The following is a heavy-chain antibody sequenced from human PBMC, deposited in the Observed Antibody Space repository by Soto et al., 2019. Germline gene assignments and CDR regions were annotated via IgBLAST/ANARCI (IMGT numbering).Heavy chain of an antibody. CDR1: GYTFTSYA. V-gene: IGHV1-3*01. CDR2: INAGNGNT. D-gene: IGHD2-15*01. J-gene: IGHJ6*02. CDR3: ARVGYCSGGSCYLEGYYYVMDV. Sequence: QVQLVQSGAEVKKPGASVKVSCKASGYTFTSYAMHWVRQAPGQRLEWMGWINAGNGNTKYSQKVQGRVTITRDTSESTAYMELSSLRSEDTAVYYCARVGYCSGGSCYLEGYYYVMDVWGQGTTVTVSS.